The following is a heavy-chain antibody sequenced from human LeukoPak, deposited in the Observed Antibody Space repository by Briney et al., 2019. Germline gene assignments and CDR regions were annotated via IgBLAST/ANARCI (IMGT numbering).Heavy chain of an antibody. Sequence: GGSQRLSCAASGFTFSGSAMHWVRLASGKGLEWVGRIRSKANSYATAYAASVKGRFTISRDDSKNTAYLQMNSLKTEDTAVYYCTRHGDYYGSGSYYQYYYYYYMDVWGKGTTVTVSS. D-gene: IGHD3-10*01. CDR2: IRSKANSYAT. J-gene: IGHJ6*03. CDR1: GFTFSGSA. CDR3: TRHGDYYGSGSYYQYYYYYYMDV. V-gene: IGHV3-73*01.